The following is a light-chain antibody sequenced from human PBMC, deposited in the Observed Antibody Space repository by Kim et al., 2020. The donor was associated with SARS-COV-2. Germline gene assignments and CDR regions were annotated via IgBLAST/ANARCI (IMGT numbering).Light chain of an antibody. CDR2: DAS. CDR3: QQRNNWPHLT. V-gene: IGKV3-11*01. CDR1: QSSSRY. J-gene: IGKJ4*01. Sequence: EVVLTQSPATLSLSPGERATLSCRASQSSSRYVAWYQQKPGQAPRLLIYDASNRATGIPARFSGSGSGTDFTLPISSLQSEDFAVYYCQQRNNWPHLTFGGGTKVDIK.